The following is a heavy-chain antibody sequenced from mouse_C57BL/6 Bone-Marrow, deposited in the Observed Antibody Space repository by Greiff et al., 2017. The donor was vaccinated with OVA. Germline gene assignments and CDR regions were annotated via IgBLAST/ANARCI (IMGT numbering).Heavy chain of an antibody. CDR2: INPYNGDT. CDR1: GYSFTGYF. Sequence: EVKLMESGPELVKPGASVKISCKASGYSFTGYFMNWVKQSHGKSLEWIGRINPYNGDTFYNQKFKGKATLTVDKSSSTAHMELLSLTSEDFAVYYCARFPLHGSSWGYAMDYWGQGTSVTVSS. V-gene: IGHV1-37*01. D-gene: IGHD1-1*01. J-gene: IGHJ4*01. CDR3: ARFPLHGSSWGYAMDY.